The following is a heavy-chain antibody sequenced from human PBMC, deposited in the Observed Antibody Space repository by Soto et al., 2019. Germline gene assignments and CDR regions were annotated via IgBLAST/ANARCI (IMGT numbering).Heavy chain of an antibody. CDR1: GGSISSSSYY. Sequence: SETLSLTCTVSGGSISSSSYYWGWIRQPPGKGLEWIGSIYYSGSTYYNPSLKSRVTISVDTSKNQFSLKLSSVTAADTAVYYCARKRGSGSYPEYYYYYGMDVWDQGTTVTVSS. CDR3: ARKRGSGSYPEYYYYYGMDV. D-gene: IGHD1-26*01. J-gene: IGHJ6*02. V-gene: IGHV4-39*01. CDR2: IYYSGST.